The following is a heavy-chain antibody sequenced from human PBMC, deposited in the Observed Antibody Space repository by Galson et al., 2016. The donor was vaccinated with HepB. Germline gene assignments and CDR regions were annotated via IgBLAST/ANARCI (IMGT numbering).Heavy chain of an antibody. V-gene: IGHV3-23*01. J-gene: IGHJ3*02. D-gene: IGHD2-2*01. Sequence: SLRLSCAASGFTFSSYAMSWVRQAPGKGLEWVSAISGSGGSTYYADSVKGRFTISRDNSKNTLYLQMNSLRAEDTAVYYCAKDVSLLVPAAMTDSSSWYGGAVGIWGQGTMVTVSS. CDR1: GFTFSSYA. CDR3: AKDVSLLVPAAMTDSSSWYGGAVGI. CDR2: ISGSGGST.